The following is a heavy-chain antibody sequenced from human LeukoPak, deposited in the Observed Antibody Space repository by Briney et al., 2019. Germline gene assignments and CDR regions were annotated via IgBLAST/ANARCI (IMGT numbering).Heavy chain of an antibody. D-gene: IGHD3-9*01. V-gene: IGHV4-59*02. CDR2: LSYTGKT. Sequence: SETLSLTCVVSGASVSSSNWNWIRQLPGKGLEWIGCLSYTGKTDYNPSLSGRVTMSLGTSNNQVSLTLRSVTAADTAVYYCSEGYFEPFAHWGQGILVAVSS. J-gene: IGHJ4*02. CDR1: GASVSSSN. CDR3: SEGYFEPFAH.